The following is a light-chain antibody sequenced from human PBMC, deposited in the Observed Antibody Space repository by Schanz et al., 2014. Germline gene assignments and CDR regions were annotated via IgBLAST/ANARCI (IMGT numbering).Light chain of an antibody. CDR3: QQYDNWPAT. CDR1: QSVGNN. V-gene: IGKV3-15*01. J-gene: IGKJ1*01. Sequence: EIVMTQSPATLSVSPRERASLSCRASQSVGNNLAWYQQKPGQAPRLLIYGASTRATGIPARFSGSGSGAEFTLTISILQSEDFAVYYCQQYDNWPATFGQGTKVEIK. CDR2: GAS.